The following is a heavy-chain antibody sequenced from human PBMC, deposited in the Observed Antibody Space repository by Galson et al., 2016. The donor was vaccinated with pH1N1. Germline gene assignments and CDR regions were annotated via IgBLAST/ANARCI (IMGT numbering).Heavy chain of an antibody. CDR1: GFPFSHYY. D-gene: IGHD5-24*01. J-gene: IGHJ3*01. V-gene: IGHV3-11*01. Sequence: SLRLSCAASGFPFSHYYMGWIRQAPGKGLEWISYISGSDTTIYYADSVRGRFTISRDNAQNSLYLHTNSLRAKDTAVYYCARDHVGWAFDVWGHGTMVTVSP. CDR3: ARDHVGWAFDV. CDR2: ISGSDTTI.